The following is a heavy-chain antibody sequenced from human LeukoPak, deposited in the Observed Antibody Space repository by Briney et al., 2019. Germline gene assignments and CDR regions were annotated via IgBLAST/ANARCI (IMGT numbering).Heavy chain of an antibody. D-gene: IGHD2-21*02. V-gene: IGHV3-74*01. Sequence: GGSLRLSCAASGFTFSSYEMNWVRQAPGKGLVWVSRINTDGSDISYADSVKGRFTISRDNAKNTLYLQMNSLRAEDTAVYYCARELPREVTLDYWGQGTLVTVSS. CDR3: ARELPREVTLDY. J-gene: IGHJ4*01. CDR2: INTDGSDI. CDR1: GFTFSSYE.